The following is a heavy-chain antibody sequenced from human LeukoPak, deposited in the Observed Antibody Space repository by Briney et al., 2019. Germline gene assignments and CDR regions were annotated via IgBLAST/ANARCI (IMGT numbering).Heavy chain of an antibody. CDR1: GGSISTYH. CDR3: ARDKRHSYGRYFDP. Sequence: SETLSLTCSVSGGSISTYHWNWTRKPPGKGLEWIGYMQSSGISKYNPSLKSRVNIFVDTSKNQFVLNLRSVTAADTAVYYCARDKRHSYGRYFDPWGQGMLVTVSS. J-gene: IGHJ4*02. CDR2: MQSSGIS. D-gene: IGHD5-18*01. V-gene: IGHV4-59*01.